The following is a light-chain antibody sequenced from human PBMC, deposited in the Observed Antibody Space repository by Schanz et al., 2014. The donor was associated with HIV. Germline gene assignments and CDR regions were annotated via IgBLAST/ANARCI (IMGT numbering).Light chain of an antibody. CDR3: AVLDNTLSSVI. J-gene: IGLJ2*01. CDR2: DNY. Sequence: QSVLTQPPSVSAAPGQKVTISCSGSNSNIGNNFVSWYRHLPGTAPKLLIFDNYQRPSEILDRFSGSKSGASATLGITGLQTGDEADYYCAVLDNTLSSVIFGGGTKLTVL. V-gene: IGLV1-51*01. CDR1: NSNIGNNF.